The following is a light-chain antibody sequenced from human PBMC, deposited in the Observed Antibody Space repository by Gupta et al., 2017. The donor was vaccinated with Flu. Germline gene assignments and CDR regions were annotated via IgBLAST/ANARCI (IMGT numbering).Light chain of an antibody. J-gene: IGKJ1*01. CDR2: EGS. CDR1: QSHQQRDGKKF. CDR3: RQRIQLPRT. Sequence: VTPGKPASMCCNGRQSHQQRDGKKFLYWYRQKPVQPPQLLIYEGSNRDCGVSERFSGRGFGTDFTLKVSRGEAEDVGVYYCRQRIQLPRTFGQGTKVESK. V-gene: IGKV2D-29*01.